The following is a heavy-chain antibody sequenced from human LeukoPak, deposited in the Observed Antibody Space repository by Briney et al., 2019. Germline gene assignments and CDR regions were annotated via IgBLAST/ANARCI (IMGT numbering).Heavy chain of an antibody. J-gene: IGHJ4*02. D-gene: IGHD3-22*01. Sequence: PGESLNISCKGSGYSFTSYWIGWVRQMPGKGLEWMGIIYPGDSDTRYSPSFQGQVTISADKSISTAYLQWSSLKASDTAMYYCARLMGDSSGYYYEFVDYWGQGTLVTVSS. CDR1: GYSFTSYW. CDR3: ARLMGDSSGYYYEFVDY. V-gene: IGHV5-51*01. CDR2: IYPGDSDT.